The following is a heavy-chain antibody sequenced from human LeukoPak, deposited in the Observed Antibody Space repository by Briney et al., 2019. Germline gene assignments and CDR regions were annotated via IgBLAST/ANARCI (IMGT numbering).Heavy chain of an antibody. CDR3: ARGDSSGYYYFDY. J-gene: IGHJ4*02. V-gene: IGHV3-53*01. Sequence: GGSLRLSCAASGFAVSSNYMSWVRQAPGKGLEWVSVIYSGGNTYYADSVKGRFTISRDNSKNTLYLQMNSLRAEDTAVYYCARGDSSGYYYFDYWGQGTLVTVSS. CDR2: IYSGGNT. CDR1: GFAVSSNY. D-gene: IGHD6-19*01.